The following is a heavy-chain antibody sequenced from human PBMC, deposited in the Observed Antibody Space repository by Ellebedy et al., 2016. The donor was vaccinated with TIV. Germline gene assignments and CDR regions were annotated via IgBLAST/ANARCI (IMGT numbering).Heavy chain of an antibody. D-gene: IGHD1-26*01. CDR1: GGSISSGDYY. J-gene: IGHJ4*02. V-gene: IGHV4-30-4*01. CDR3: ARDLSGSYDFDY. Sequence: SETLSLTXTVSGGSISSGDYYWSWIRQPPGKGLEWIGYIYYSGSTYYNPSLKSRVTISVDTSKNQFSLKLSSVTAADTAVYYYARDLSGSYDFDYWGQGTLVTVSS. CDR2: IYYSGST.